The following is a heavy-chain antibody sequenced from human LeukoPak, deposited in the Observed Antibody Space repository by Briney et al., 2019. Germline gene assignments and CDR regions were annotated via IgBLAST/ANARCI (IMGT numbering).Heavy chain of an antibody. Sequence: SETLSLTCTVSGGSISSYYWSWIRQPAGKGLEWIGRIYTSGSTNYNPSLKSRVTMSVDTSKNQFSLKLSPVTAADTAVYYCARGPYYYDGSGAFDIWGQGTMVTVSS. CDR3: ARGPYYYDGSGAFDI. D-gene: IGHD3-22*01. J-gene: IGHJ3*02. V-gene: IGHV4-4*07. CDR1: GGSISSYY. CDR2: IYTSGST.